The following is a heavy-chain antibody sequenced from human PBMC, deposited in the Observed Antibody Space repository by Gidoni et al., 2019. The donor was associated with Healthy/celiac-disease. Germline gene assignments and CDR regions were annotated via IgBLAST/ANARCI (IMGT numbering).Heavy chain of an antibody. CDR3: AREEVTTGFDY. D-gene: IGHD4-17*01. Sequence: QLQLHESGSGLVKPSQTLSPTSAVSGGSISSGGYSWGWIRQPPGKGLEWIGYIYHSGSTYYNPSLKSRVTISVDRSKNQFSLKLSSGTAADTAVYYCAREEVTTGFDYWGQGTLVTVSS. V-gene: IGHV4-30-2*01. CDR2: IYHSGST. J-gene: IGHJ4*02. CDR1: GGSISSGGYS.